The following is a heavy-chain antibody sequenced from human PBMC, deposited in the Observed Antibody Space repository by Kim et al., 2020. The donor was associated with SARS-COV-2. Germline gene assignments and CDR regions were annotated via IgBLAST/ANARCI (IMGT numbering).Heavy chain of an antibody. CDR2: INAGNGNT. J-gene: IGHJ6*02. CDR3: ATSASIQAHYGLDV. V-gene: IGHV1-3*01. D-gene: IGHD2-2*02. CDR1: GDTLSSYG. Sequence: ASVKVSCKTSGDTLSSYGIHWVRQAPGQRPEWMGWINAGNGNTESAEIFQDRIAITRDISANVVYMELFWLSREDTAVYYCATSASIQAHYGLDVWGQGTTVTVSS.